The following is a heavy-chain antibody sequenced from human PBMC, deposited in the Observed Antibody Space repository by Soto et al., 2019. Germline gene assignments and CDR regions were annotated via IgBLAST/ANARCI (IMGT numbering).Heavy chain of an antibody. CDR2: ISWNSGSI. D-gene: IGHD3-22*01. J-gene: IGHJ4*02. Sequence: LRLSCAASGFTFDDYAMHWVRQAPGKGLEWVSGISWNSGSIGYADSVKGRFTISRDNAKNSLYLQMNSLRAEDTALYYCAKGGNYYDSSGYYFFDYWGQGSLVTVSS. V-gene: IGHV3-9*01. CDR1: GFTFDDYA. CDR3: AKGGNYYDSSGYYFFDY.